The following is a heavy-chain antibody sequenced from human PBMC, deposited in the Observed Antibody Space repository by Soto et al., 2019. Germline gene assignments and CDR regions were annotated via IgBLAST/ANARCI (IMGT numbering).Heavy chain of an antibody. CDR3: AKGWRCTNGVCYNGGGFDY. J-gene: IGHJ4*02. CDR1: GFTFSSYG. D-gene: IGHD2-8*01. CDR2: ISYEGSNK. V-gene: IGHV3-30*18. Sequence: QVQLVESGGGGVQPGMALRLSCAASGFTFSSYGMHGVRQAPGTGLSWVAVISYEGSNKDYADSVKGRFTISRDNSKKTLYLQMSSLGAVDTGVYNCAKGWRCTNGVCYNGGGFDYWGQGPLVTVSS.